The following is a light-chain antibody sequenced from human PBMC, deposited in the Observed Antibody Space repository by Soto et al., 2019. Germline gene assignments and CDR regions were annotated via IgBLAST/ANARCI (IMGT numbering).Light chain of an antibody. CDR1: QTISSW. J-gene: IGKJ1*01. CDR3: QHYNSYSEA. Sequence: DIQMTQSPSILSGSVGDRVTITCLASQTISSWLAWYQQKPGKAPKLLIYKASTLKSGVPSRFSGSGSGTEFTLTISSLQPDHFATYYCQHYNSYSEALGQGTKVDIK. V-gene: IGKV1-5*03. CDR2: KAS.